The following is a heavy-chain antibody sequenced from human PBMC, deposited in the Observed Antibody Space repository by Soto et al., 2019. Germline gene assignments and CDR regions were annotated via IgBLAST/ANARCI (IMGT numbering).Heavy chain of an antibody. V-gene: IGHV5-51*01. D-gene: IGHD2-2*01. CDR3: ARRDNTAMPAPLDAFDI. CDR2: IYPGDSDT. CDR1: GYSFTIYL. J-gene: IGHJ3*02. Sequence: GESLNISCNGSGYSFTIYLIGWVRQMPGKGLEWMGIIYPGDSDTRYSPSFQGQVTISADKSISTAYLQWSSLKASDTAMYYCARRDNTAMPAPLDAFDIWGQGTMVTVSS.